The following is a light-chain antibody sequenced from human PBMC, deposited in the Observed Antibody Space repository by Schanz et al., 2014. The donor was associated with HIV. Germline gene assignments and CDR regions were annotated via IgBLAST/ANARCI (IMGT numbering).Light chain of an antibody. CDR3: CSYAGSRIRV. CDR1: SSDVGSYNL. J-gene: IGLJ3*02. V-gene: IGLV2-23*02. Sequence: SVLTQPASVSGSPGQSITISCTGTSSDVGSYNLVSWYQQYPGKVPKLMIYEVNKRPSGVSGRFSGSKSGNTASLTISGLQAEDEADYYCCSYAGSRIRVFGGGTKVTVL. CDR2: EVN.